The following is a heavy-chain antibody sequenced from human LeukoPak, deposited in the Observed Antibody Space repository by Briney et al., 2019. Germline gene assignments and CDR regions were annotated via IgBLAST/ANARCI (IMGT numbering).Heavy chain of an antibody. CDR2: IYHSGST. CDR3: ARADQKLYYYYYGMDV. V-gene: IGHV4-39*07. CDR1: GGSISTTNYY. D-gene: IGHD6-6*01. Sequence: PSETLSLTCTVSGGSISTTNYYWGWIRQPPGKGLEWIGEIYHSGSTNYNPSLKSRVTISVDKSKNQFSLKLSSVTAADTAVYYCARADQKLYYYYYGMDVWGQGTTVTVSS. J-gene: IGHJ6*02.